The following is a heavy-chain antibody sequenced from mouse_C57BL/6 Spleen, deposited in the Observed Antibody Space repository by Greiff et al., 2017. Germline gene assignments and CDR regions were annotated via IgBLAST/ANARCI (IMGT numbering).Heavy chain of an antibody. D-gene: IGHD2-12*01. CDR1: GYTFTDYE. CDR3: TRYVTTRTHFDY. Sequence: QVQLQQSGAELVRPGASVTLSCKASGYTFTDYEMHWVKQTPVHGLEWIGAIDPENGGTAYNQQFKGKAILTADKSSSTAYMELHSLTSDGSAVDDCTRYVTTRTHFDYWGQGTTLTVSS. J-gene: IGHJ2*01. V-gene: IGHV1-15*01. CDR2: IDPENGGT.